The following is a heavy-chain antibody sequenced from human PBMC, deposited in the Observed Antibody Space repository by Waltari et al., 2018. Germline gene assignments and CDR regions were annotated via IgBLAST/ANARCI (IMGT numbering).Heavy chain of an antibody. CDR2: INHSGRT. V-gene: IGHV4-34*01. CDR1: GGSFSGYY. CDR3: ARANTIFGVIRTWYYMDV. Sequence: LSLTCVVSGGSFSGYYWSWIRQPPGKGLEWIGEINHSGRTNYNPSLKSRVTISIDTSKIQFSLKLRSVTVADTAVYYCARANTIFGVIRTWYYMDVWGKGTPVTVSS. J-gene: IGHJ6*03. D-gene: IGHD3-3*01.